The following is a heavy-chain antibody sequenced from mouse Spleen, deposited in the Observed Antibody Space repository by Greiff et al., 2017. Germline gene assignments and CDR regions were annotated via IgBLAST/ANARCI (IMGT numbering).Heavy chain of an antibody. Sequence: EVKLVESGGGLVKPGGSLKLSCAASGFTFSSYTMSWVRQTPAKRMEWVATTSSGGGNTYYPDSVKGRFTISRDNARNTLYLQMSSLRSEDTAMYYCARQDRYSNYFAYWGQGTLVTVSA. D-gene: IGHD2-5*01. V-gene: IGHV5-9*04. CDR1: GFTFSSYT. J-gene: IGHJ3*01. CDR3: ARQDRYSNYFAY. CDR2: TSSGGGNT.